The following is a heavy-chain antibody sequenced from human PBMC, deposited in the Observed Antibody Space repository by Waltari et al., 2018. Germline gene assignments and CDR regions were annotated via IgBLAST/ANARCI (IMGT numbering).Heavy chain of an antibody. J-gene: IGHJ3*02. Sequence: VQLQESGPGLVKPSETLSLRCNVSGDSIRSPFWSWSRQAPGKGLEWIGHMYFSGTKDYNPSLKSRVAISIDTSKNHFSLNLRSVTAADTAIYYCARLPRGSVIIGAFDIWGQGTQVTVSS. CDR2: MYFSGTK. CDR3: ARLPRGSVIIGAFDI. V-gene: IGHV4-59*11. CDR1: GDSIRSPF. D-gene: IGHD3-22*01.